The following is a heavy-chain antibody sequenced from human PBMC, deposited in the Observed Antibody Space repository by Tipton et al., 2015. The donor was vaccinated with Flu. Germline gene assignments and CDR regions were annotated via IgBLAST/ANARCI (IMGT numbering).Heavy chain of an antibody. CDR1: GYSISSGYY. V-gene: IGHV4-38-2*02. CDR2: IYHSGST. J-gene: IGHJ6*02. CDR3: AREGVVGATSDPYYYYGMDV. D-gene: IGHD1-26*01. Sequence: TLSLTCAVSGYSISSGYYWGWIRQPPGKGLEWIGSIYHSGSTYYNPSLKSRVTISVDTSKNQFSLKLSSVTAADTAVYYCAREGVVGATSDPYYYYGMDVWGQGTTVTVSS.